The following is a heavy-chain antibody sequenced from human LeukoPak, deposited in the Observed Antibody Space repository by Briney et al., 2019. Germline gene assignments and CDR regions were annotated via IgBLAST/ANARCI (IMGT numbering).Heavy chain of an antibody. J-gene: IGHJ2*01. CDR3: ARALSDYDSSGYGYFDL. V-gene: IGHV3-53*01. CDR2: IYIGGST. D-gene: IGHD3-22*01. Sequence: GGSLRLSCAASGVTVSSNYMSWVRQAPGKGLEWVSVIYIGGSTYYADSVKGRFTISRDNAKNSLYLQMNSLRAEDTAVYYCARALSDYDSSGYGYFDLWGRGTLVTVSS. CDR1: GVTVSSNY.